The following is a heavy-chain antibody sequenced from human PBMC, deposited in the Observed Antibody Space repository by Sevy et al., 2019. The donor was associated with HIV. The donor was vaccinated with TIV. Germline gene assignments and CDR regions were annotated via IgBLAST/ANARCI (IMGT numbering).Heavy chain of an antibody. Sequence: GGSLRLSCAASGFTFSNVWMSWVRQAPGKGLEWVSAISGSGGSTYYADSVKGRFTISRDNSKNTLYLQMNSLRAEDTAVYYCAKDHYYYDSSGPGSGPWGQGTLVTVSS. CDR3: AKDHYYYDSSGPGSGP. J-gene: IGHJ5*02. V-gene: IGHV3-23*01. CDR1: GFTFSNVW. D-gene: IGHD3-22*01. CDR2: ISGSGGST.